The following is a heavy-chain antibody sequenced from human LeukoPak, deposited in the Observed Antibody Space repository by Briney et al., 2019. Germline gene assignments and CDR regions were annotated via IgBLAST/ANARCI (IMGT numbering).Heavy chain of an antibody. V-gene: IGHV3-30*01. CDR2: ISYDGSNK. Sequence: SGGSLRLSCAASGFTFSSYAMHWVRQAPGKGLEWVAVISYDGSNKYYADSVKGRFTISRDNSKNTLYLQMNSLRAEDTAVYYCARDRGPGVIPYYYMDVWGKGTTVTVSS. J-gene: IGHJ6*03. CDR3: ARDRGPGVIPYYYMDV. D-gene: IGHD3-16*02. CDR1: GFTFSSYA.